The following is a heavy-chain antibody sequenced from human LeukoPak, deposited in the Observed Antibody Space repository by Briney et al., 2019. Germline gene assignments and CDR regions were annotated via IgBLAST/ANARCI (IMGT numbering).Heavy chain of an antibody. CDR2: IYTSGST. CDR3: ARAVGYYDSSGYYWEGGWDV. V-gene: IGHV4-4*07. Sequence: SETLSLTCTVSGGSISSYYWSWIRQPAGKGLEWIGRIYTSGSTNYNPSLKSRVTMSVDTSKNQFSLKLSSVTAADTAVYYCARAVGYYDSSGYYWEGGWDVWSQGTTVTVSS. D-gene: IGHD3-22*01. J-gene: IGHJ6*02. CDR1: GGSISSYY.